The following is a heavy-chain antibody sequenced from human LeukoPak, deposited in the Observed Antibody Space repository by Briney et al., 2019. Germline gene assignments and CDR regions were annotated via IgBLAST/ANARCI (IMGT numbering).Heavy chain of an antibody. CDR3: AIPYYDILTGYHHDAFDI. V-gene: IGHV3-23*01. Sequence: QSGGSLRLSCAASGFTFSSYGMSWVRQAPGKGLEWVSAISGSGGSTYYADSVKGRFTISRDNSKNTLYLQMNSLRAEDTAVYYCAIPYYDILTGYHHDAFDIWGQGTMVTVSS. D-gene: IGHD3-9*01. CDR2: ISGSGGST. J-gene: IGHJ3*02. CDR1: GFTFSSYG.